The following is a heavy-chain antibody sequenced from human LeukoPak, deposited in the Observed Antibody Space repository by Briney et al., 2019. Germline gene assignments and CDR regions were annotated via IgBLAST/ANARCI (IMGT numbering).Heavy chain of an antibody. D-gene: IGHD3-22*01. V-gene: IGHV4-39*01. CDR2: VYYSGSS. CDR3: ARLDYYDSRGYSYYFDY. J-gene: IGHJ4*02. CDR1: GGSISSSTYY. Sequence: SETLSLTCTVSGGSISSSTYYWAWIRQPPGKGLEWIGSVYYSGSSYYNTSLKSRVTISVDTSKNQFSLKLSSVTAADTAVYYCARLDYYDSRGYSYYFDYWGQGTLVTVSS.